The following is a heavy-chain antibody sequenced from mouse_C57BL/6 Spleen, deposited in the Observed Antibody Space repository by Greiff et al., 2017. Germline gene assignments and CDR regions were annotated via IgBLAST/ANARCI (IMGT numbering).Heavy chain of an antibody. CDR1: GFTFSSYA. Sequence: EVQGVESGEGLVKPGGSLKLSCAASGFTFSSYAMSWVRQTPEKRLEWVAYIISGGDYIYYADSVKGRFTISRDNARNTLYLQMSCLKSEDTAMYYGTRDLPEAWFAYWGQGTLVTVSA. D-gene: IGHD2-1*01. CDR2: IISGGDYI. V-gene: IGHV5-9-1*02. J-gene: IGHJ3*01. CDR3: TRDLPEAWFAY.